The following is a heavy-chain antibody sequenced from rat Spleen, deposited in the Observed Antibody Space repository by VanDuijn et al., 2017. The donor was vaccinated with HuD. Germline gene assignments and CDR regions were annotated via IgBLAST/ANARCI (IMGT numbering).Heavy chain of an antibody. J-gene: IGHJ2*01. Sequence: EVKLVESGGGLVQPGRSLRLSCAASGFNFNDYWMGWVRQAPGKGLEWIGEINKDSTIKKFTPSLKEKITISRDNAQNTLYLQMSNLRSEDTAIYYCVREEEGVDFWGQGVMVTVSS. CDR1: GFNFNDYW. D-gene: IGHD1-11*01. CDR2: INKDSTIK. CDR3: VREEEGVDF. V-gene: IGHV4-2*01.